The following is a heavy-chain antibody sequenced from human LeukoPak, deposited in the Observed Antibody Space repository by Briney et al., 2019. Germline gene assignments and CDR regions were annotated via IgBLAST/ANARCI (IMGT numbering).Heavy chain of an antibody. Sequence: ASVKVSCKASRYTFTSYAMNWVRQAPGQGPEWMGWINTNTGNPTYAQGFTGRFVFSLDTSVSTAYLQISSLKAEDTAVYYCARDQSSSWSNYYYMDVWGKGTTVTVSS. CDR3: ARDQSSSWSNYYYMDV. CDR1: RYTFTSYA. D-gene: IGHD6-13*01. J-gene: IGHJ6*03. CDR2: INTNTGNP. V-gene: IGHV7-4-1*02.